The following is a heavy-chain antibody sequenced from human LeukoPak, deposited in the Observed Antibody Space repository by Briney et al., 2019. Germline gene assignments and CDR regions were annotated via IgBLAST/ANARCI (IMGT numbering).Heavy chain of an antibody. Sequence: SETLSLTCAVYGGSFSGYYWSWIRQPPGKGLEWIGEINHSGSTNYNPSLKSRVTISVDTSKNQFSLKLSSVTAADTAVYYCARAPTTVTRWNDYWGQGTLVTVSS. CDR3: ARAPTTVTRWNDY. CDR2: INHSGST. V-gene: IGHV4-34*01. D-gene: IGHD4-17*01. CDR1: GGSFSGYY. J-gene: IGHJ4*02.